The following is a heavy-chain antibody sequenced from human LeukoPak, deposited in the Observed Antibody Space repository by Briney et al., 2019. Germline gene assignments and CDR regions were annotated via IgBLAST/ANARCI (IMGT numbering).Heavy chain of an antibody. CDR1: GGSFSGYY. CDR2: INHSGST. J-gene: IGHJ3*02. CDR3: ARDIVAAPGGAFDI. V-gene: IGHV4-34*01. D-gene: IGHD2-15*01. Sequence: SETLSLTCAVYGGSFSGYYWSWIRQPPGKGLEWIGEINHSGSTNYNPSLKSRATISVDTSKNQYSLKLSSVTAADTAVYYCARDIVAAPGGAFDIWGQGTMVTVSS.